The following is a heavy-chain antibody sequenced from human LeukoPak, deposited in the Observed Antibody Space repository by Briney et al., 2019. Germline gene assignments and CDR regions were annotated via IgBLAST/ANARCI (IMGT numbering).Heavy chain of an antibody. CDR3: ARHSDYDFWTHRRDAFDI. V-gene: IGHV5-51*01. CDR2: IYPGDSDT. D-gene: IGHD3-3*01. Sequence: GESLKISCKGSGYSFTSYWIGWVRQMPGKGLEWMGIIYPGDSDTRYSPSFQGQVTISADKSISTAYLQWSSLKASDTAMYYCARHSDYDFWTHRRDAFDIWGRGTMVTVSS. J-gene: IGHJ3*02. CDR1: GYSFTSYW.